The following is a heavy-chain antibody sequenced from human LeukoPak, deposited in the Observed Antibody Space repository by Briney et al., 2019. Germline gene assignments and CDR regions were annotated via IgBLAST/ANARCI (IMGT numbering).Heavy chain of an antibody. CDR3: AKDTVHSTSSIDY. V-gene: IGHV3-23*01. J-gene: IGHJ4*02. CDR1: GFTFSSYA. D-gene: IGHD6-6*01. CDR2: ISDSGGST. Sequence: GGSLRLSCAASGFTFSSYAMSWVRQAPGKGLEWVSVISDSGGSTYYADSVKGRFTISRDNSKNSLYLQMNSLRAEDTAVCYCAKDTVHSTSSIDYWGQGTLVTVSS.